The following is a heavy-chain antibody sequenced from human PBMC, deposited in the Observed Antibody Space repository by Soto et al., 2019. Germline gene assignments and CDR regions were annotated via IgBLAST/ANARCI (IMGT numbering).Heavy chain of an antibody. CDR3: ARYSSTWSKYLQH. CDR2: INHGGSA. CDR1: GGSFSGYY. D-gene: IGHD6-13*01. V-gene: IGHV4-34*01. Sequence: VQLQQWGAGLLKTSETLSLTCAVYGGSFSGYYWSWIRQTPGKRLEWVGDINHGGSANYNPSLKSRVTFSLDLSKNQFSLKLNSVIAADTAAYYCARYSSTWSKYLQHWGRGSLVIVSS. J-gene: IGHJ1*01.